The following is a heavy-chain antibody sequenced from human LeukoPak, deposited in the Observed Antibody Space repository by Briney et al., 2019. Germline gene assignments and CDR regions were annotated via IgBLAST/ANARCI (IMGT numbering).Heavy chain of an antibody. D-gene: IGHD5-18*01. Sequence: GGSLRLSCAASGFTFSNYWMHWVRQAPGKGLVWVSRINSDGSSRNYADSVKGRFTISRDNSKNTLYLQMNSLRAEDTAVYYCARDTNRYSYGPLPGYWGQGTLVTVSS. J-gene: IGHJ4*02. CDR2: INSDGSSR. CDR1: GFTFSNYW. CDR3: ARDTNRYSYGPLPGY. V-gene: IGHV3-74*01.